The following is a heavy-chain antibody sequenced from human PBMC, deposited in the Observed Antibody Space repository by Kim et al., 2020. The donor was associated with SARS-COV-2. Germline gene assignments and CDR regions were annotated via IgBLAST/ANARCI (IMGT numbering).Heavy chain of an antibody. Sequence: ASVTVSCKASGYSSSNYGVSWVRQVPGQGLEWIGWISVYNDNTNYAQQFQGRVFMTTDTSTRTIQMELRGLRSDDTAVYYCAREGYYSKSGNYAPPGYYGMDVWGQGTTVSVSS. V-gene: IGHV1-18*01. D-gene: IGHD3-10*01. J-gene: IGHJ6*02. CDR3: AREGYYSKSGNYAPPGYYGMDV. CDR2: ISVYNDNT. CDR1: GYSSSNYG.